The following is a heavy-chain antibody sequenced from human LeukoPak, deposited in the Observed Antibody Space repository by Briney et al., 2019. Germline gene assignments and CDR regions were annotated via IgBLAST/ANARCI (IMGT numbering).Heavy chain of an antibody. J-gene: IGHJ4*02. CDR1: GGSISSYY. Sequence: PSETLSLTCTVSGGSISSYYWSWIRQPPGKGLEWIGYIYYSGSTNYNPSLKSRVTISVDTSKNQFSLKLSSVTAADTAVYYCARGIAVAGTTNFDYWGQGTLVTVGS. CDR3: ARGIAVAGTTNFDY. CDR2: IYYSGST. V-gene: IGHV4-59*01. D-gene: IGHD6-19*01.